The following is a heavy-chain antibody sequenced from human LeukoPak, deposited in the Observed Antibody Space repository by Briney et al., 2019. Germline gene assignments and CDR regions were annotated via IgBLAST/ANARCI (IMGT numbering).Heavy chain of an antibody. Sequence: GGSLRLSCTVSGFTFSTHWMRWVRQAPGKGLVWVSHIKGDGTSTNYADSVKGRFTISRDNAKNTLFLQMNNLRAEDTAVYYCARGRYNWSYWGQGTVVTVSS. D-gene: IGHD1-20*01. V-gene: IGHV3-74*01. CDR1: GFTFSTHW. CDR2: IKGDGTST. CDR3: ARGRYNWSY. J-gene: IGHJ4*02.